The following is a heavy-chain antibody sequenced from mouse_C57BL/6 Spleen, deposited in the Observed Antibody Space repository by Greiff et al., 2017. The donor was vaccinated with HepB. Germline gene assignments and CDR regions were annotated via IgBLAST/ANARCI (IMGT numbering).Heavy chain of an antibody. Sequence: VQLKQSGAELVRPGASVKLSCTASGFNIKDDYMHWVKQRPEQGLEWIGWIDPENGDTEYASKFQGKATITADTSSNTAYLQLSSLTSEDTAVYYCTTRGSSQYYFDDWGQGTTLTVSS. D-gene: IGHD1-1*01. CDR1: GFNIKDDY. J-gene: IGHJ2*01. CDR3: TTRGSSQYYFDD. V-gene: IGHV14-4*01. CDR2: IDPENGDT.